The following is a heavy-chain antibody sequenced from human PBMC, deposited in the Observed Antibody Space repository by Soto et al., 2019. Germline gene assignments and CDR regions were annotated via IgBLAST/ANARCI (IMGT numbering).Heavy chain of an antibody. J-gene: IGHJ4*02. Sequence: ASVKVSCKASGYTFTSYAMHLVRQAPGQRLEWMGWISAYNGNTNYAQKLQGRVTMTTDTSTSTAYMELRSLRSDDTAVYYCARGLAAGTFEVDYWGQGTLVTVSS. D-gene: IGHD6-13*01. CDR3: ARGLAAGTFEVDY. V-gene: IGHV1-18*01. CDR2: ISAYNGNT. CDR1: GYTFTSYA.